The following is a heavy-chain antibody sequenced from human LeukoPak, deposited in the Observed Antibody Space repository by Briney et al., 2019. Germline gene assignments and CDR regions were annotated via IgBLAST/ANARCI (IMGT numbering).Heavy chain of an antibody. J-gene: IGHJ4*02. D-gene: IGHD3-22*01. CDR2: ISSSGST. CDR1: GDSISSGDYY. Sequence: PSQTLSLTCTVSGDSISSGDYYWSWIRQPAGKGLEWIGRISSSGSTNYNPSLKSRVTISVDTSKNQFSLKLSSVTAADTAVYYCARLDPEYYYDSSADYYVGYWGQGTLVTVSS. CDR3: ARLDPEYYYDSSADYYVGY. V-gene: IGHV4-61*02.